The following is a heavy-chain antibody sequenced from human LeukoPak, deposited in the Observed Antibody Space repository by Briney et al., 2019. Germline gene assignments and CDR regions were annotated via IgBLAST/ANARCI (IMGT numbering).Heavy chain of an antibody. J-gene: IGHJ6*02. CDR3: ARVNSYGYYYYYGMDG. V-gene: IGHV1-46*01. CDR1: GYTFTSYY. CDR2: INPSGGRT. Sequence: ASVKVSCKASGYTFTSYYIHWVRQAPGQGLEWMGVINPSGGRTTYAQKFQGRVTMTRDTSTSTVYMELSSLRSDDTAVYYCARVNSYGYYYYYGMDGWGQGTTVTVSS. D-gene: IGHD5-18*01.